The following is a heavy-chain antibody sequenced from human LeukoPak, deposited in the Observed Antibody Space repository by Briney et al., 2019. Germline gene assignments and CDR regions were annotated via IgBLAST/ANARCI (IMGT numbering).Heavy chain of an antibody. J-gene: IGHJ4*02. CDR1: GGSFSGYY. CDR3: ARGRGALDY. D-gene: IGHD3-16*01. CDR2: INHSGST. V-gene: IGHV4-34*01. Sequence: KPSETLSLTCAVYGGSFSGYYWSWIRQPPGKGLEWIGEINHSGSTNYNPSLKGRVTISVDTSKNQFSLKLSSVTAADTAVYYCARGRGALDYWGQGTLVTVSS.